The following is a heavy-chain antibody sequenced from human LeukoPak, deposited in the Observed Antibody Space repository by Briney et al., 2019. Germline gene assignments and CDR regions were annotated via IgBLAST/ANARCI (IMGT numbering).Heavy chain of an antibody. Sequence: GGSLRLSCAASGFTFSSYAMSWVRQAPGKGLEWVSAISGSGGSTYYADSVKGRFTISRDNSKNTLYLQMNSLRAEDTAVYYCATQRIAAVGLRHPFDYWGQGTLVTVSS. CDR3: ATQRIAAVGLRHPFDY. CDR1: GFTFSSYA. V-gene: IGHV3-23*01. J-gene: IGHJ4*02. D-gene: IGHD6-13*01. CDR2: ISGSGGST.